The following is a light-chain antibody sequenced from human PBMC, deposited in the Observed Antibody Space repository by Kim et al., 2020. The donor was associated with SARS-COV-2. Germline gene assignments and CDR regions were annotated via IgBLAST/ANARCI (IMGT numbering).Light chain of an antibody. J-gene: IGKJ5*01. V-gene: IGKV3-11*01. Sequence: GPLSLSPGARATLSCRASQGVSNYLAWYQQKPGQAPRLLIYEASKRAAGIPARFSGSGSGTDFTLTISRLEPGDSAVYFCQQRGSFGQGTRLEIK. CDR1: QGVSNY. CDR3: QQRGS. CDR2: EAS.